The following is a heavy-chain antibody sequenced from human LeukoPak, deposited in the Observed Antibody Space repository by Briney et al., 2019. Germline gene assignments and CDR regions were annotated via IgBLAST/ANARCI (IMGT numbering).Heavy chain of an antibody. CDR3: ARDGGSTSHYYYGMDV. J-gene: IGHJ6*02. Sequence: SVKVSCKASGGTFSSYAISWVRQAPGQGPEWMGKIIPILGIANYAQKFQGRVTITADKSTSTAYMELSSLRSEDTAVYYCARDGGSTSHYYYGMDVWGQGTTVTVSS. CDR1: GGTFSSYA. D-gene: IGHD2-2*01. V-gene: IGHV1-69*04. CDR2: IIPILGIA.